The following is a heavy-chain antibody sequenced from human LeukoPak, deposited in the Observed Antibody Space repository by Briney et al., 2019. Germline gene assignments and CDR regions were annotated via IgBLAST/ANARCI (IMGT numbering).Heavy chain of an antibody. D-gene: IGHD3-10*01. CDR3: AKGLSNGPMVRGAIPL. CDR1: GFTFSSYA. J-gene: IGHJ4*02. Sequence: GGSLRLSCAASGFTFSSYAMSWVRQAPGKGLEWVSAISGSGGSTYYADSVKGRFTISRDNSKNTLYLQMNSLRAEDTAVYYCAKGLSNGPMVRGAIPLWGQGTLVTVSS. CDR2: ISGSGGST. V-gene: IGHV3-23*01.